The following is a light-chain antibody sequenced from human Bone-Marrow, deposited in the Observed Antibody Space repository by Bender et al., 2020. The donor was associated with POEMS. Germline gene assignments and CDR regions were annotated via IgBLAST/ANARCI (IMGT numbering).Light chain of an antibody. CDR3: CSYADTSTFV. CDR2: EVT. J-gene: IGLJ1*01. V-gene: IGLV2-23*02. CDR1: SSDVGTYNL. Sequence: QSALAQPASVSDSTGQSITISCTGTSSDVGTYNLVSWYQQHPGKAPKLMIYEVTKRPSGVSNRFSGSKSGNTASLTISGLQAEDEADYFCCSYADTSTFVFGSGTKVTVL.